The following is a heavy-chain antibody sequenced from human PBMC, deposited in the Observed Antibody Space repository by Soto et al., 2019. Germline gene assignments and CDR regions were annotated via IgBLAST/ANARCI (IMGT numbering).Heavy chain of an antibody. V-gene: IGHV4-39*01. Sequence: PSETLSLTCTVSGGSISSSSYYWGWIRQPPGKGLEWIGSIYYSGYTYYNPSLKSRVTISVDTSKNQFSLKLSSVTAADTAVYYCARTGKFYYYDTSGLPFDPWGPGILVTVSS. CDR3: ARTGKFYYYDTSGLPFDP. CDR1: GGSISSSSYY. D-gene: IGHD3-22*01. J-gene: IGHJ5*02. CDR2: IYYSGYT.